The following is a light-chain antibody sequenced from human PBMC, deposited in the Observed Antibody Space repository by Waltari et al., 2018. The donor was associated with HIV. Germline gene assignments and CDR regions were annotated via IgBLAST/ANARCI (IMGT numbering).Light chain of an antibody. J-gene: IGKJ2*01. Sequence: EVDLTQAPDTLSLSPGERATLSCRASQNITSNYLAWYQQRLGQAPRLLIYGASSRATGSPERFAGSGSGTDFTLTISRLEPEDFAMYYCQHYGSSPRYTFGQGTNLEIK. V-gene: IGKV3-20*01. CDR1: QNITSNY. CDR3: QHYGSSPRYT. CDR2: GAS.